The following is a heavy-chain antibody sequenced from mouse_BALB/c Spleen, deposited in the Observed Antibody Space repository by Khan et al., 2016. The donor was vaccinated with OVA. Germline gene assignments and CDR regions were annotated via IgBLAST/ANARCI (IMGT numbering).Heavy chain of an antibody. CDR2: IDPFNGGS. CDR3: ARHGSTAGFAY. D-gene: IGHD1-1*01. CDR1: GYSFTSYY. J-gene: IGHJ3*01. V-gene: IGHV1-31*01. Sequence: VQLQQSGPELMKPGASVKISCKASGYSFTSYYIHWVKQSHGKTLEWIGYIDPFNGGSTYNQKFNVKATLTVDKSSNTAYMHLSSLTSEDSAVYYCARHGSTAGFAYWGQGTLVTVSA.